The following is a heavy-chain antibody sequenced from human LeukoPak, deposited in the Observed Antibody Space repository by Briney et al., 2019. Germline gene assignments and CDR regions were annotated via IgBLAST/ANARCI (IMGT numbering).Heavy chain of an antibody. D-gene: IGHD3-16*01. J-gene: IGHJ4*02. CDR2: IKQDGSGK. CDR1: GVTFSSSG. Sequence: PGESLRLSCAASGVTFSSSGVSWVRQAPGKGLGWVANIKQDGSGKYYVDSVNRQFRISRDNARNSVYLQMSSRRAEDAAVYYWAGRRGDYFVYWGERTLVTVSS. CDR3: AGRRGDYFVY. V-gene: IGHV3-7*01.